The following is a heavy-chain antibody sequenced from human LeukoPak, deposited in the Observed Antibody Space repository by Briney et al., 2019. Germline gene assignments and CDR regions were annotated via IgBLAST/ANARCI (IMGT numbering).Heavy chain of an antibody. D-gene: IGHD3-10*01. CDR2: ISYDGSNK. CDR3: ARPRGPWSGSYYTAT. J-gene: IGHJ4*02. V-gene: IGHV3-30-3*01. Sequence: GRSLRLSCAASGFTFSSYAMHWVRQAPGKGLEWVAVISYDGSNKYYADSVKGRFTISRDNSKNTLYLQMNSLRAEDTAVYYCARPRGPWSGSYYTATWGQGTLVTVSS. CDR1: GFTFSSYA.